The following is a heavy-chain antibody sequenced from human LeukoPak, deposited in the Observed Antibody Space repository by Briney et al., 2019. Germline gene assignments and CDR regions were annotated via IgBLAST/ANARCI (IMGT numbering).Heavy chain of an antibody. CDR1: GGTFSSYA. CDR3: ARDTKRSRARWENLGIDP. CDR2: IITYNGNT. D-gene: IGHD3-16*01. V-gene: IGHV1-18*01. J-gene: IGHJ5*02. Sequence: ASVKVSCKASGGTFSSYAISWVRQAPGQGLEWMGYIITYNGNTNYAQKLQGRVTMTTDTSTSTAYMELRSLGSDDTAVYYCARDTKRSRARWENLGIDPWGQGTLVTVSS.